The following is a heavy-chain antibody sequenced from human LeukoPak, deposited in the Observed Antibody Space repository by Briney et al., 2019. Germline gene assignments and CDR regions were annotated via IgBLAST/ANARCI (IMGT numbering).Heavy chain of an antibody. CDR3: ARSRGSSGSYPFDY. V-gene: IGHV3-48*01. Sequence: PGGSLRLSCAASGFTFSSYSMNWVGQAPGKGLDGVSYISSSSSTIYYAGSVKGRFTISRDNAKNSLFLQMNSLRAEDTAVYYCARSRGSSGSYPFDYWGQGTLVTVSS. CDR2: ISSSSSTI. J-gene: IGHJ4*02. D-gene: IGHD1-26*01. CDR1: GFTFSSYS.